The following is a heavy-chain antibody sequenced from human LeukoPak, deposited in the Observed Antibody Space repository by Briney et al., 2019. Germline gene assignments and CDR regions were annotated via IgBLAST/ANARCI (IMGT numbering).Heavy chain of an antibody. J-gene: IGHJ6*03. D-gene: IGHD6-13*01. CDR1: GFTFSSYW. Sequence: GGSLRLSCAASGFTFSSYWMSWVRQAPGKGLEWVANIKQDGSEKYYVDSVKGRFTISRDNAKNSLYLQMNSLRAEDTAVYYCXXXXEQLXFXYYXXXXDXXGK. CDR2: IKQDGSEK. CDR3: XXXXEQLXFXYYXXXXDX. V-gene: IGHV3-7*01.